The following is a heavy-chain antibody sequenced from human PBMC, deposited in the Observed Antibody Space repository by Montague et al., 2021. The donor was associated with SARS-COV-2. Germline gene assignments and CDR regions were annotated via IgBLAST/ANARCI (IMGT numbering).Heavy chain of an antibody. CDR1: GFTFSSYA. J-gene: IGHJ4*02. CDR3: AGTLVVTAIPFDY. Sequence: SLRLYCAASGFTFSSYAMHWVRQAPGKGLEWVAVISYAGSNKYYADSVKGRFTISRDNSKNTLYLQMNSLRAEDTAVYYCAGTLVVTAIPFDYWGQGTLVTVSS. V-gene: IGHV3-30-3*01. D-gene: IGHD2-21*02. CDR2: ISYAGSNK.